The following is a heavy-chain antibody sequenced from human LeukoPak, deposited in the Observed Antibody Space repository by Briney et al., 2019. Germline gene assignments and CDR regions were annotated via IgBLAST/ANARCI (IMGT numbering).Heavy chain of an antibody. V-gene: IGHV5-51*01. CDR1: GYSFTSYW. Sequence: GESLKISCKGSGYSFTSYWIGWVRQMPGKGLEWMGIIYPGDSDTRYSPSFQGQVTISADKSISTAYLQWSSLKASDTAMYYCASSSLGELSLGYYYYGMDVWGQGTTVTVSS. CDR3: ASSSLGELSLGYYYYGMDV. D-gene: IGHD3-16*02. CDR2: IYPGDSDT. J-gene: IGHJ6*02.